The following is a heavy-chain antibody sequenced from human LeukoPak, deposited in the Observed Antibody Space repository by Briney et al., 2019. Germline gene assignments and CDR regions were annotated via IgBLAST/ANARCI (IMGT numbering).Heavy chain of an antibody. CDR2: IYYSGST. D-gene: IGHD6-13*01. CDR3: ARDAPAAAGPGDYYYYGMDV. V-gene: IGHV4-38-2*02. J-gene: IGHJ6*02. CDR1: GYSISSGYY. Sequence: SETLSLTCTVSGYSISSGYYWGWIRQPPGKGLEWIGSIYYSGSTYYNPSLKSRVTISVDTSKNQFSLKLSSVTAADTAVYYCARDAPAAAGPGDYYYYGMDVWGQGTTVTVSS.